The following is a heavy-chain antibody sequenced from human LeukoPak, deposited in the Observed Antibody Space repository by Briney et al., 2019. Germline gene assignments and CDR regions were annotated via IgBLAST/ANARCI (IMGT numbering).Heavy chain of an antibody. J-gene: IGHJ3*02. CDR1: GFTFSNAW. CDR2: IWYDGSNK. V-gene: IGHV3-33*08. CDR3: ARNILFAFDI. Sequence: GGSLRLSCAASGFTFSNAWMSWVRQAPGKGLEWVAVIWYDGSNKYYADSVKGRFTISRDNSKNTLYLQVNSLRAEDTAMYYCARNILFAFDIWGQGTMVTVSS. D-gene: IGHD2/OR15-2a*01.